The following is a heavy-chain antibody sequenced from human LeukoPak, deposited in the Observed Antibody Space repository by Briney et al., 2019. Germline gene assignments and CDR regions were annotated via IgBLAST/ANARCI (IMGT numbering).Heavy chain of an antibody. CDR1: GGSISSGGYS. V-gene: IGHV4-30-4*07. Sequence: SETLSLTCAVSGGSISSGGYSYNWIRQPPGKGLEWIGYIYNSGSTSYNPSLKSRVTMSVDTSKNQFSLKLSFVTAADTAVYYCARGWGPAYCGGDCHGHFDYWGQGALVTVSS. D-gene: IGHD2-21*02. CDR2: IYNSGST. J-gene: IGHJ4*02. CDR3: ARGWGPAYCGGDCHGHFDY.